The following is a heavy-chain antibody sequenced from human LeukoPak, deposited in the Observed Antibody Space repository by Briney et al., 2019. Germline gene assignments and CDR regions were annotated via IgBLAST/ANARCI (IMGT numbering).Heavy chain of an antibody. CDR2: INHSGST. V-gene: IGHV4-34*01. J-gene: IGHJ5*02. CDR1: GGSISSYY. Sequence: SETLSLTCTVSGGSISSYYWSWIRQPPGKGLEWIGEINHSGSTNYNPSLKSRVTISADTSKNQFSLKLSSVTAAGTAVYYCARGRPLWIFSDWFNPWGQGTLVTVS. CDR3: ARGRPLWIFSDWFNP. D-gene: IGHD2-2*03.